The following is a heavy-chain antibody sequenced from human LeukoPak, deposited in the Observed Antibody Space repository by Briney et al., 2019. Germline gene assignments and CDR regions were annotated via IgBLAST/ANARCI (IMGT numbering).Heavy chain of an antibody. Sequence: SETLSLTCAVYGGSFSVYYWSGIRQPPGKGLEGIGEINHSGSTHYNPSLKSRVTISVDTSKNQFPLKLSSVTAADTAVYYCARGMGSRSSGWYRKKDPYFDYWGQGTLVTVSS. D-gene: IGHD6-19*01. J-gene: IGHJ4*02. V-gene: IGHV4-34*01. CDR2: INHSGST. CDR3: ARGMGSRSSGWYRKKDPYFDY. CDR1: GGSFSVYY.